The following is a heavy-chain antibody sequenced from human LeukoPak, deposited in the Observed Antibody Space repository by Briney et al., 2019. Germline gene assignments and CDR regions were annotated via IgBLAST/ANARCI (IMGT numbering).Heavy chain of an antibody. Sequence: ASVKLSFKSSGYTFTSYDINWVRQAPGQGLEWMVWMNPNSGNTGYAEKSPGRVTMTRNTSPSTAYMELSSLRSGDTAVYYCARGLTQTWLRLYYYYGMDVWGQGTTVTVSS. CDR1: GYTFTSYD. CDR3: ARGLTQTWLRLYYYYGMDV. D-gene: IGHD5-12*01. J-gene: IGHJ6*02. CDR2: MNPNSGNT. V-gene: IGHV1-8*01.